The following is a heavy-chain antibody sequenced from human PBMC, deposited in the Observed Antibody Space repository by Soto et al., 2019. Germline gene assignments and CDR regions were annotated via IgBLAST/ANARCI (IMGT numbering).Heavy chain of an antibody. CDR2: IIPILGIA. Sequence: QVQLVQSGAEVKKPGSSVKVSCKASGGTFSSYSFTWVRQAPGQGLEWMGRIIPILGIANYAQNFQGRVTINADKSTSTAYMELSSLRSEDTAVCYCATDKDSTYDYWGQGTLVTVSS. D-gene: IGHD4-4*01. CDR3: ATDKDSTYDY. CDR1: GGTFSSYS. V-gene: IGHV1-69*08. J-gene: IGHJ4*02.